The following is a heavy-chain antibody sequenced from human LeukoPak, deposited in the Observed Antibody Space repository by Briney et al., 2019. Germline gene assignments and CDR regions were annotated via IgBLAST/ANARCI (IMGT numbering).Heavy chain of an antibody. J-gene: IGHJ6*02. CDR3: ARDPKGMDV. V-gene: IGHV3-21*01. CDR2: ISSHSNYI. CDR1: GFAFSTYS. Sequence: GGSLRLSGAASGFAFSTYSMNWVRQAPGKGLEWVSFISSHSNYISYADSVKGRFTISRDNAKNSLYLQMNSLGAEDTAVYYCARDPKGMDVWGQGTTVTVSS.